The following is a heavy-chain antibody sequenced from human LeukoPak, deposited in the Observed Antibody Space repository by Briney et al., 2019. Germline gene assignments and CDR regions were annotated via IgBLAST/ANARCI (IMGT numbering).Heavy chain of an antibody. D-gene: IGHD3-10*01. CDR3: ARGRTTMVRGVLRALVDY. V-gene: IGHV4-34*01. CDR2: INHSGST. Sequence: SETLYLTCAVYGGSFSGYYWSWIRQPPGKGLEWIGEINHSGSTNYNPSLKSRVTISVDTSKNQFSLKLSSVTAADTAVYYCARGRTTMVRGVLRALVDYWGQGTLVTVSS. J-gene: IGHJ4*02. CDR1: GGSFSGYY.